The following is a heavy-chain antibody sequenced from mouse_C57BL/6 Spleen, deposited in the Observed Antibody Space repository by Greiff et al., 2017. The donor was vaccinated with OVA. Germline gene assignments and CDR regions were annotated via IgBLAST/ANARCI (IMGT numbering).Heavy chain of an antibody. CDR3: ARDLGYWYFDV. J-gene: IGHJ1*03. V-gene: IGHV2-2*01. Sequence: QVQLKQSGPGLVQPSQCLSITCTVSGFSLTSYGVHWVRQSPGKGLEWLGVIWSGGSTDYNAAFISRLSISKDNSKSQVFFKRNSLQAEDTAIYYCARDLGYWYFDVWGTVTTVTVSS. CDR1: GFSLTSYG. CDR2: IWSGGST.